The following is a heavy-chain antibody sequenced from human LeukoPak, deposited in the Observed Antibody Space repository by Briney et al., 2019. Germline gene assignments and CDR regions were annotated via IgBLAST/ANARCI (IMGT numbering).Heavy chain of an antibody. CDR3: ARVNYGGNSFSDY. Sequence: GGSLRLSCAASGFTFSTYWMHWVRQAPGKGLVWVSRINSDGASTNYAGSVEGRFTISRDNAKNTLYLQMNSLRAEGTAVYYCARVNYGGNSFSDYWGQGTQVTVSS. CDR2: INSDGAST. V-gene: IGHV3-74*01. CDR1: GFTFSTYW. D-gene: IGHD4-23*01. J-gene: IGHJ4*02.